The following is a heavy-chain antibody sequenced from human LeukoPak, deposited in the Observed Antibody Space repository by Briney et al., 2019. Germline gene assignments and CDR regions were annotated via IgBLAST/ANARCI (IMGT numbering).Heavy chain of an antibody. Sequence: PGGSLRLSCAASGFTFSSYAMSWVRQAPGKGLEWVSAISGSGGSTYYADSVKGRFTISRDNSKNTLYLQMNSLRAEDTAVYYCAKDSYPVGYGPPTLDFDYWGQGTLVTVSS. CDR1: GFTFSSYA. J-gene: IGHJ4*02. D-gene: IGHD1-26*01. V-gene: IGHV3-23*01. CDR3: AKDSYPVGYGPPTLDFDY. CDR2: ISGSGGST.